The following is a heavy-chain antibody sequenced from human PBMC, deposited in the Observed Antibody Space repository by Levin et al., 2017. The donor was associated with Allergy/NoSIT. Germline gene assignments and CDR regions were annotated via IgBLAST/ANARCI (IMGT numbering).Heavy chain of an antibody. CDR1: GFTISSNY. V-gene: IGHV3-53*01. D-gene: IGHD3-16*01. Sequence: GGSLRLSCAASGFTISSNYMSWVRQAPGKGLEWVSVIYSGGSTYYADSVKGRFTISRDNSKNTLYLQMNSLRAEDTAVYYCARLSPELGHYFDYWGQGTLVTVSS. CDR2: IYSGGST. CDR3: ARLSPELGHYFDY. J-gene: IGHJ4*02.